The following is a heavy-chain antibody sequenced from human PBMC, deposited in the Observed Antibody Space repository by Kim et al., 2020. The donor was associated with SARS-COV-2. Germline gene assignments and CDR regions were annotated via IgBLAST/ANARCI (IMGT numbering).Heavy chain of an antibody. CDR3: ARTSPSATSKFDC. D-gene: IGHD3-10*01. Sequence: YAVAVKSRITISPDTSKNQFSLQLNSVTPDDTAVYYCARTSPSATSKFDCWGQGTLVTVSS. J-gene: IGHJ4*02. V-gene: IGHV6-1*01.